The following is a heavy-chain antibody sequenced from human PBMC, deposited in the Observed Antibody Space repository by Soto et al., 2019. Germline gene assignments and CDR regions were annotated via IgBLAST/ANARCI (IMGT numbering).Heavy chain of an antibody. D-gene: IGHD3-3*01. Sequence: TGGSLRLSCTASGFTFGDYAMSWVRQAPGKGLEWVGFIRSKAYGGTTEYAASVKGRFTISRDDSKSIAYLQMNSLKTEDTAVYYCTRARDYWSGYRIRYYYGMDVWGQGTTVTVSS. CDR1: GFTFGDYA. V-gene: IGHV3-49*04. CDR2: IRSKAYGGTT. CDR3: TRARDYWSGYRIRYYYGMDV. J-gene: IGHJ6*02.